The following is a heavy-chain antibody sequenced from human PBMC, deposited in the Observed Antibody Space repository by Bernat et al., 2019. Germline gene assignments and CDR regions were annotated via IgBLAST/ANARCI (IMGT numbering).Heavy chain of an antibody. V-gene: IGHV1-3*01. CDR3: ARDMGGYDGGMDV. Sequence: QVQLVQSGAEVKKPGASVKVSCKASGYTFTSYAMHWVRQAPGQRLEWMGWINAGNGITKYSQKFQGRVTITRDTSASTAYMELSSLRSEDTAVYYCARDMGGYDGGMDVWGQGTTVTVSS. D-gene: IGHD5-12*01. CDR2: INAGNGIT. CDR1: GYTFTSYA. J-gene: IGHJ6*02.